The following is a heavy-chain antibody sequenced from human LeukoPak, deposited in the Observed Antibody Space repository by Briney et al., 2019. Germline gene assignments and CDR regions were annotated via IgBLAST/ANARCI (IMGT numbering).Heavy chain of an antibody. V-gene: IGHV3-30*18. CDR1: GSTFSSYG. J-gene: IGHJ4*02. CDR2: ISYDGSNK. Sequence: GRSLRLSCAASGSTFSSYGMHWVRQAPGKGLEWVAVISYDGSNKYYADSVKGRFTISRDNSKNTLYLQMNSLRAEDTAVYYCAKPRGIFYDILTPPDYWGQATLVTVSS. D-gene: IGHD3-9*01. CDR3: AKPRGIFYDILTPPDY.